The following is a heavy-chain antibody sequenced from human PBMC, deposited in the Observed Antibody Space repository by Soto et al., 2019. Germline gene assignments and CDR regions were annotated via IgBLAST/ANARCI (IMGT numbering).Heavy chain of an antibody. CDR1: GFTFSNYW. CDR3: AREDWYFDL. J-gene: IGHJ2*01. CDR2: IQDDGSER. Sequence: EVQLVESGGGLVQPGGSLRLSCAASGFTFSNYWMSWVRQAPGKGLEWVANIQDDGSERYYVDSVKGRFTISRDNGENSVFLQMNSLRAEDTAVYYCAREDWYFDLWGHGTLVIVSS. V-gene: IGHV3-7*01.